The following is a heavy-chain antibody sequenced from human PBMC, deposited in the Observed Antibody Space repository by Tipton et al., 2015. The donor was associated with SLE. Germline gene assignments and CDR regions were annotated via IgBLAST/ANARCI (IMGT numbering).Heavy chain of an antibody. CDR2: ICDSGST. CDR3: ARGSDGEYVRYFDV. J-gene: IGHJ2*01. V-gene: IGHV4-59*06. Sequence: TLSLTCTVSGGSITSYYWSWTRQPPGKGLEWIGYICDSGSTYYNPSLKSRVSISVDTSNNQFSLKLTSVTAADTAVYYCARGSDGEYVRYFDVWGPGTLVTVSS. D-gene: IGHD4-17*01. CDR1: GGSITSYY.